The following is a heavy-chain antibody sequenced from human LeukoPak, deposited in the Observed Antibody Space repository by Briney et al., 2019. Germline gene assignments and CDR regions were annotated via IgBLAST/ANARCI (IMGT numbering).Heavy chain of an antibody. Sequence: PSETLSLTCTVSGASISHFYGSWIRQTPEKGLEWMGHIHPTGGSTPYSSLRSRLTMSMDTSRNQLSLKLTSVTAADTAVYFCARLGSYHDFWGQGALVTVSS. CDR2: IHPTGGS. J-gene: IGHJ4*02. CDR1: GASISHFY. D-gene: IGHD1-26*01. V-gene: IGHV4-4*09. CDR3: ARLGSYHDF.